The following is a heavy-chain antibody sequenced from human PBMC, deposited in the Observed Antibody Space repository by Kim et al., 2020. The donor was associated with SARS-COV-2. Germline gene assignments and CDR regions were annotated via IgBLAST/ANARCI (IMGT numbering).Heavy chain of an antibody. CDR3: AKDRASYGSGSSTATSFYY. Sequence: GGSLRLSCAASGFTFDDYAMHWVRQAPGKGLEWVSGISWNSGSIGHADSVKGRFTISRDNAKNSLYLQMNSRRAEDTASYYCAKDRASYGSGSSTATSFYYWGQGTPVTASS. J-gene: IGHJ4*02. V-gene: IGHV3-9*01. D-gene: IGHD3-10*01. CDR1: GFTFDDYA. CDR2: ISWNSGSI.